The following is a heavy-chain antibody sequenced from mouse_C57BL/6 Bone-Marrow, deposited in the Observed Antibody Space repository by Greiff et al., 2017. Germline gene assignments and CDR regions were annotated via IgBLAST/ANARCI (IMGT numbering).Heavy chain of an antibody. CDR3: ARNDYGSYLYFDF. J-gene: IGHJ1*03. D-gene: IGHD2-4*01. CDR2: IDPSDSYT. V-gene: IGHV1-69*01. Sequence: QVQLQQPGAELVMPGASVKLSCKASGYTFTSYWMHWVKQRPGQGLEWIGEIDPSDSYTNYNQKFKGKSTLTVDKSSSTAYMQLSILTSEDSAVYYCARNDYGSYLYFDFWGTGTTVTVSS. CDR1: GYTFTSYW.